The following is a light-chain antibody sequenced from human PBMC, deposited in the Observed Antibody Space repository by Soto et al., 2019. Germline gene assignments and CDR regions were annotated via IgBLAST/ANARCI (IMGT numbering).Light chain of an antibody. CDR3: QQYNSWPLT. Sequence: EIVMTQSPATLSVSPGERVTLFCRASHRVSNKLGWFQQKPGQAPRLLIYGASTRATGIPARFNGSGSGTEFTLTISSLQSEDFAVYYCQQYNSWPLTFGQGTKVELK. V-gene: IGKV3-15*01. J-gene: IGKJ1*01. CDR2: GAS. CDR1: HRVSNK.